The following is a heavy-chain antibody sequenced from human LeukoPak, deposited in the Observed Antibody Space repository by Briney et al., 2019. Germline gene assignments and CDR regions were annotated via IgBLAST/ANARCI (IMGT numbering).Heavy chain of an antibody. Sequence: SETLSLTCTVSGGSINSGSYYWGWIRQPPGKGLEWIGSIYHSGSTYYNPSLKSRVTISVDTSKNQFSLKLSSVTAADTAVYYCARSRADSRGLRYYYYYMDVWGKGTTVTISS. CDR3: ARSRADSRGLRYYYYYMDV. CDR1: GGSINSGSYY. CDR2: IYHSGST. V-gene: IGHV4-39*07. D-gene: IGHD3-22*01. J-gene: IGHJ6*03.